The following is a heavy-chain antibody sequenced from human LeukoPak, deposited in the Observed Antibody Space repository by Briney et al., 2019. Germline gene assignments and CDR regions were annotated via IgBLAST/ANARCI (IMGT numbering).Heavy chain of an antibody. CDR1: GYTFTGYY. CDR3: ARDRCIAAAGTNWIDP. V-gene: IGHV1-2*02. Sequence: ASVKVSCKASGYTFTGYYMHWVRQAPGQGLEWMGWINPNSGGTNYAQKFQGRVTMTRDTSISTAYMELSRLRSDDTAVYYCARDRCIAAAGTNWIDPWGQGTLVTVSS. CDR2: INPNSGGT. D-gene: IGHD6-13*01. J-gene: IGHJ5*02.